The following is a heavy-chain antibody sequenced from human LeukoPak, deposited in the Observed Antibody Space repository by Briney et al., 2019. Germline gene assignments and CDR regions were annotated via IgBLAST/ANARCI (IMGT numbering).Heavy chain of an antibody. CDR3: ASGYCGGDCYSLDY. CDR1: GFTFSTFA. V-gene: IGHV3-23*01. D-gene: IGHD2-21*02. Sequence: PGGSLRLSCAASGFTFSTFAMNWVRQAPGKGPEWVSGISGSGDSTYYADSVEGRFTISRDNSKNTLYLQMNSLRAEDTAVYYCASGYCGGDCYSLDYWGQGTLVTVSS. CDR2: ISGSGDST. J-gene: IGHJ4*02.